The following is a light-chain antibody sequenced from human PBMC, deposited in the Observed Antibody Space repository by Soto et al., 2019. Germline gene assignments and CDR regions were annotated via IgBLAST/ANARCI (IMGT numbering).Light chain of an antibody. Sequence: QSALTQPASVSGSPGQSITISCTGTGSDVGGYNYVSWYQQYPGKVPKLMIYHVSNRPSGVSNRFSGSKSGNTASLTISGLQAEDEADYYCSSYTSAITHVFGTGTKVTVL. CDR1: GSDVGGYNY. CDR3: SSYTSAITHV. V-gene: IGLV2-14*01. CDR2: HVS. J-gene: IGLJ1*01.